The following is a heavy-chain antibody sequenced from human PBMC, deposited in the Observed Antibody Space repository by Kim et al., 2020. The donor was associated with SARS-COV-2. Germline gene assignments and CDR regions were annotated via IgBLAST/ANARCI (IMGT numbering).Heavy chain of an antibody. CDR1: GFTFSSYA. Sequence: GGSLRLSCAASGFTFSSYAMSWVRQAPGKGLEWVSAISGSGGSTYYADSVKGRFTISRDNSKNTLYLQMNSLRADDTAVYYCASGGYYDSSGYYYAGDAFEIWGEGAMVTVSS. CDR2: ISGSGGST. CDR3: ASGGYYDSSGYYYAGDAFEI. D-gene: IGHD3-22*01. J-gene: IGHJ3*02. V-gene: IGHV3-23*01.